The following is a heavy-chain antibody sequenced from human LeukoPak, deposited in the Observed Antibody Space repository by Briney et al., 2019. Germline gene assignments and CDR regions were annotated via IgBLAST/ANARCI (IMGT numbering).Heavy chain of an antibody. D-gene: IGHD3-10*01. J-gene: IGHJ4*02. CDR2: IKQDGSEK. CDR3: AKLPYGSGTFDY. Sequence: GGSLRLSCAASGFTFSSYWMSWVRQAPGKGLEWVASIKQDGSEKYYVDSVKGRLTISRDNAKNSLYLQMNSLRAEDTAVYFCAKLPYGSGTFDYWGQGTLVTVSS. CDR1: GFTFSSYW. V-gene: IGHV3-7*01.